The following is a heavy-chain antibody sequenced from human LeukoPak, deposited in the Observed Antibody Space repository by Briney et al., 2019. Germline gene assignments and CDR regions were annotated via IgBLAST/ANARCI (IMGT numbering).Heavy chain of an antibody. V-gene: IGHV3-74*01. Sequence: PGGSLRLSCVASGLTFSTYWMYWVRQATGKGLVWVSRINTDARSTTYAHSVKGRFTISRDNAKNTLYLQMNSLRAEDTAVYYCARDRGTYGVLNYWGQGTLVSVSS. D-gene: IGHD3-3*01. CDR2: INTDARST. CDR1: GLTFSTYW. CDR3: ARDRGTYGVLNY. J-gene: IGHJ4*02.